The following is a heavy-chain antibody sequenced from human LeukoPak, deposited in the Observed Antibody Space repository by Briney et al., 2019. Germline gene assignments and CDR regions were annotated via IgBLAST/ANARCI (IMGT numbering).Heavy chain of an antibody. CDR3: AKSPQLEPPNAYFDY. D-gene: IGHD1-1*01. V-gene: IGHV3-20*04. CDR1: GFTFDDYG. CDR2: INWNGGST. J-gene: IGHJ4*02. Sequence: PGGSLRLSCAASGFTFDDYGMSWVRQAPGKGLEWVSGINWNGGSTGYADSVKGRFTISRDNGKYTLYLQMNSLRAEDTAVYYCAKSPQLEPPNAYFDYWGQGTLVTVSS.